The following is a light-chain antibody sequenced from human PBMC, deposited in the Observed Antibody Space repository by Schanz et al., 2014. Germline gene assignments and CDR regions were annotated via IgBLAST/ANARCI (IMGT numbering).Light chain of an antibody. CDR2: SNN. CDR3: AAWDDSLNGVV. CDR1: SSNIGSNY. V-gene: IGLV1-44*01. Sequence: SVLTQPPSVSGTPGQLVTIPCSGSSSNIGSNYVYWYQQLPGTAPKLVIYSNNQRPSGVPDRFSGSRSGTSASLAISGLQSEDEADYYCAAWDDSLNGVVFGGGTKLTVL. J-gene: IGLJ2*01.